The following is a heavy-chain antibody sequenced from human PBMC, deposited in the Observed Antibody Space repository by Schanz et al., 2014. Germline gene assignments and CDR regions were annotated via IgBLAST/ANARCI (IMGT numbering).Heavy chain of an antibody. CDR2: INPSGVST. Sequence: QVHLVQSGAEVKKPGASVKVSCKASGYIFTSYSMHWVRQAPGQGLEWLGIINPSGVSTSSAQEFQGRVTRTRATSTSTLQMELSSLRSEDTAVYYCARGGAYRSPSPVFYFDYWGQGTLVTVSS. D-gene: IGHD6-6*01. CDR1: GYIFTSYS. CDR3: ARGGAYRSPSPVFYFDY. J-gene: IGHJ4*02. V-gene: IGHV1-46*01.